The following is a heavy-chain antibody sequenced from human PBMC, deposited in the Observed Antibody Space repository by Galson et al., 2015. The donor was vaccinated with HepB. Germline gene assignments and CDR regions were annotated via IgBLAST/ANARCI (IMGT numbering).Heavy chain of an antibody. CDR3: AKDKGHHGDAFDI. J-gene: IGHJ3*02. CDR2: ISGSGGST. Sequence: SLRLSCAASGFTFSSYDMSWVRQAPGQGLEWVAAISGSGGSTNYADYLKGRFTISRDNSTNTLYMQMNSLRAEDTAVYYCAKDKGHHGDAFDIWGQGTMVTVSS. V-gene: IGHV3-23*01. D-gene: IGHD1-14*01. CDR1: GFTFSSYD.